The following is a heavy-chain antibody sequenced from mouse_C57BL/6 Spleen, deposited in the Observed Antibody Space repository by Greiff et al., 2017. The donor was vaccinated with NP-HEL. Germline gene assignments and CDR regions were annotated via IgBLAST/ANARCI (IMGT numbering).Heavy chain of an antibody. Sequence: QVQLQQSGAELVRPGASVTLSCKASGYTFTDYEMHWVKQTPVHGLEWIGAIDPETGGTAYNQKFKGKAILTADKSSSTAYMELRSLTSEDSAVYYCTRKDYYGSSYDYAMDDWGQRTSVTVSS. CDR2: IDPETGGT. V-gene: IGHV1-15*01. D-gene: IGHD1-1*01. CDR1: GYTFTDYE. CDR3: TRKDYYGSSYDYAMDD. J-gene: IGHJ4*01.